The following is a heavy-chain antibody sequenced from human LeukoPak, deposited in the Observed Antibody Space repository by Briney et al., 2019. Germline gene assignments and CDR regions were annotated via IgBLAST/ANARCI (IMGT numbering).Heavy chain of an antibody. CDR1: GGSISRSSYY. CDR3: ARFGYSSSWNWFDP. CDR2: IYYSGST. J-gene: IGHJ5*02. V-gene: IGHV4-39*01. D-gene: IGHD6-13*01. Sequence: PSETLSLTCTVSGGSISRSSYYWGWIRQPPGKGLEWIGSIYYSGSTYYNPSLKSRVTISVDTSKNQFSLKLSSVTAADTAVYYCARFGYSSSWNWFDPWGQGTLVTVSS.